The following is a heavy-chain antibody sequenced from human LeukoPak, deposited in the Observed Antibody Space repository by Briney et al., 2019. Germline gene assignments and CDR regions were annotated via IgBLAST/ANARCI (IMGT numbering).Heavy chain of an antibody. CDR3: ARESPKTVSYYDSSGSYMGAFDI. V-gene: IGHV3-7*01. D-gene: IGHD3-22*01. CDR2: IKQDGSEK. CDR1: GFTFSSYW. Sequence: GGSLRLSCAASGFTFSSYWMSWVRQAPGKGLEWVANIKQDGSEKYYVDSVKGRFTISRDNAKNSLYLQMNSLRAEDTAVYYCARESPKTVSYYDSSGSYMGAFDIWGQGTMVTVSS. J-gene: IGHJ3*02.